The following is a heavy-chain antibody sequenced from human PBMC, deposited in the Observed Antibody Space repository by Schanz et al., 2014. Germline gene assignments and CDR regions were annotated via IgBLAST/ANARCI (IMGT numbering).Heavy chain of an antibody. CDR3: AKERDITGWNHADY. V-gene: IGHV3-23*04. CDR2: ISGSGGST. D-gene: IGHD6-19*01. Sequence: EVQVVESGGGLVQPGGSLRLSCEASGFTLTSYALTWVRQAPGKGLEWVAGISGSGGSTDYADSVKGRFIIPRDNSKNTLYLQMNSLRTEDTAVYHCAKERDITGWNHADYWGQGTLVTVSS. J-gene: IGHJ4*02. CDR1: GFTLTSYA.